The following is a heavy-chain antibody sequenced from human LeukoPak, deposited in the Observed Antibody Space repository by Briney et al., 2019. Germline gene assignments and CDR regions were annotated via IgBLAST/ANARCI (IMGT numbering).Heavy chain of an antibody. D-gene: IGHD6-6*01. CDR2: INHSGST. CDR3: AREGKKASSIAAPWRWYFDL. V-gene: IGHV4-30-4*01. CDR1: GGSISSGDYY. J-gene: IGHJ2*01. Sequence: SETLSLTCTVSGGSISSGDYYWSWIRQPPGKGLEWIGEINHSGSTNYNPSLKSRVTISVDTSKNQFSLKLSSVTAADTAVYYCAREGKKASSIAAPWRWYFDLWGRGTLVTVSS.